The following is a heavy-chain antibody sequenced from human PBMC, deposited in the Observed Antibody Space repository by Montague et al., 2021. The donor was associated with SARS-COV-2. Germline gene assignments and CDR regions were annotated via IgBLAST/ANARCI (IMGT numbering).Heavy chain of an antibody. V-gene: IGHV3-23*01. Sequence: SLRLSCAASGFTFSSYAMSWVRQAPGKGLEWVSAISGSGCSTYYADSVKGRFTISRDNSKNTLYLQMNSLRAEETAVYYCAKVIRLGWLRSDAFDIWGQGTMVTVSS. D-gene: IGHD5-12*01. CDR3: AKVIRLGWLRSDAFDI. CDR1: GFTFSSYA. CDR2: ISGSGCST. J-gene: IGHJ3*02.